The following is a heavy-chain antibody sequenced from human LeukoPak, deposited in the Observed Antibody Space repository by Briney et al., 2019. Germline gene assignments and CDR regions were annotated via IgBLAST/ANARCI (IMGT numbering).Heavy chain of an antibody. D-gene: IGHD5-12*01. J-gene: IGHJ4*02. CDR1: GGSINISDYY. Sequence: PSETLSLTCTVSGGSINISDYYWGWIRQPPGKGLEWIGSMHYSGSTYYNPSLKSRATISVDRSKNQFSLKLSSVTAADTAVYYCARESGYSGYDYFDYWGQGTLVTVSS. CDR3: ARESGYSGYDYFDY. CDR2: MHYSGST. V-gene: IGHV4-39*07.